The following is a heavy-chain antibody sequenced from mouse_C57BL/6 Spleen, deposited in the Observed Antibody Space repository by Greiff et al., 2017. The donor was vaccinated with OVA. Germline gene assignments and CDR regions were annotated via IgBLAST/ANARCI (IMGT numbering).Heavy chain of an antibody. Sequence: QVQLQQSGPELVKPGASVKISCKASGFAFSSSWMNWVKQRPGKGLEWIGRIYPGDGDTKYNGKFKGKGILTADKACSTANMQLRNLTSKDSAVYFCARTEVACAYWGQGTTLTVSS. J-gene: IGHJ2*01. V-gene: IGHV1-82*01. CDR3: ARTEVACAY. CDR1: GFAFSSSW. D-gene: IGHD1-1*01. CDR2: IYPGDGDT.